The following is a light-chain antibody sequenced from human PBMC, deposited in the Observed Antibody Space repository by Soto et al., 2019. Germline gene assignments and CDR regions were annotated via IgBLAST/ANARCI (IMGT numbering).Light chain of an antibody. J-gene: IGLJ3*02. CDR1: SSDVGGYEF. CDR2: EVN. Sequence: QSALTQPASVSGSPGQSITISCTGTSSDVGGYEFVSWYQHHPGKAPKLMIYEVNNRPSGVSDRFSGSKSGNTASLTISGLQPEDEADYYCLSYTSANTRVFGGGTKLTVL. V-gene: IGLV2-14*01. CDR3: LSYTSANTRV.